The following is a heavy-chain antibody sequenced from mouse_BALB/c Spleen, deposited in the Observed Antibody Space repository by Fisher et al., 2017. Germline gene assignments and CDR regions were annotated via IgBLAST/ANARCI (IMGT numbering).Heavy chain of an antibody. Sequence: KFKGKATMTVDKSSSTVYMELARLTSEDSAVYFCALRGLSLGMDYWGQGTSVTVSS. CDR3: ALRGLSLGMDY. J-gene: IGHJ4*01. D-gene: IGHD2-12*01. V-gene: IGHV1S137*01.